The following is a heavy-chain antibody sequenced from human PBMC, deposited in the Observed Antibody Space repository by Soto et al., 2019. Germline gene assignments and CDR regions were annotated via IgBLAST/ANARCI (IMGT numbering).Heavy chain of an antibody. Sequence: ESVGGVVQPGGSLRLSCAASGFTVSRHGMHWVRQAPGKGLEWVAVIWYDGSNRYYADSVKGRFTISKDNSKNTLYLEMNTLRPEDTAIYYCAAATTWNFHFPYWGQGTQVTVSS. CDR2: IWYDGSNR. V-gene: IGHV3-33*01. CDR1: GFTVSRHG. CDR3: AAATTWNFHFPY. D-gene: IGHD1-7*01. J-gene: IGHJ4*02.